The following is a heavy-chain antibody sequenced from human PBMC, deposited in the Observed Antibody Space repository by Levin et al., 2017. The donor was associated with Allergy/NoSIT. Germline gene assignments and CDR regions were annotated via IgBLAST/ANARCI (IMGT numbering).Heavy chain of an antibody. Sequence: SGPTLVKPPQTLTLTCTFSGFSLSTSGMCVSWIRQPPGKALEWLALIDWDDDKYYSTSLKTRLTISKDTSKNQVVLTMTNMDPVDTATYYCARIRSQKVVGVTTFYYGMDVWGQGTTVTVSS. V-gene: IGHV2-70*01. CDR2: IDWDDDK. CDR1: GFSLSTSGMC. J-gene: IGHJ6*02. D-gene: IGHD4-11*01. CDR3: ARIRSQKVVGVTTFYYGMDV.